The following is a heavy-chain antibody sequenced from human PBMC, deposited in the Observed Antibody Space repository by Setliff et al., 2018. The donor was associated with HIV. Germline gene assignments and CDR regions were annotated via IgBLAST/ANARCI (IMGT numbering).Heavy chain of an antibody. V-gene: IGHV4-34*01. J-gene: IGHJ4*02. CDR1: GGSFSGYY. CDR2: INHSGST. CDR3: ARIGRRGVTTPYYFDY. Sequence: SETLSLTCAVYGGSFSGYYWSWIRQPPGKGLEWIGEINHSGSTNYNPSLKSRVTISVDTSKNQFSLKRSSVTAADTAVYYCARIGRRGVTTPYYFDYWGQGTLVTVSS. D-gene: IGHD3-10*01.